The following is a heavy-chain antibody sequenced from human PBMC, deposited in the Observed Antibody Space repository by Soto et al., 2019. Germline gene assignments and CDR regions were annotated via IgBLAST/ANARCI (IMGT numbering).Heavy chain of an antibody. V-gene: IGHV3-48*02. CDR1: GFTFSSYS. CDR3: ARDSYYYDSSGYSPGFIFDY. Sequence: GGSLRLSCAASGFTFSSYSMNWVRQAPGKGLEWVSYISSSSSTIYYADSVKGRFTISRDNAKNSLYLQMNSLRDEDTAVYYCARDSYYYDSSGYSPGFIFDYWGQGTLVTVSS. J-gene: IGHJ4*02. D-gene: IGHD3-22*01. CDR2: ISSSSSTI.